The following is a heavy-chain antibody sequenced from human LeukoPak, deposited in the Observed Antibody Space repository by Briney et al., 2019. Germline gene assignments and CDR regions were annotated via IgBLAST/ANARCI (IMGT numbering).Heavy chain of an antibody. CDR2: ISGSGGST. D-gene: IGHD2-2*02. CDR1: GFTFSSHA. CDR3: AKVRVVVPAAISGWFDP. Sequence: GGSLRLSCAASGFTFSSHAMTWVRQASGKGLEWVSAISGSGGSTYYADSVKGRFTISRDNSKNTLYLQMNSLRAEDTAVYYCAKVRVVVPAAISGWFDPWGQGTLVTVSS. J-gene: IGHJ5*02. V-gene: IGHV3-23*01.